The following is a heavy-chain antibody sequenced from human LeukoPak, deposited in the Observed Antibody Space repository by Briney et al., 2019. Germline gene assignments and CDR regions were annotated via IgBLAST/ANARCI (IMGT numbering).Heavy chain of an antibody. CDR1: GYTFTSYD. CDR3: ARGRTYYYGSGSYYNN. CDR2: MNPNSGNT. Sequence: GASVKVSCKASGYTFTSYDINWVRQATGQGLEWMGWMNPNSGNTGYAQKFQGRVTMTRNTSISTAYMELSSLRSEDTAVYYCARGRTYYYGSGSYYNNWGQGTLVTVSS. J-gene: IGHJ4*02. D-gene: IGHD3-10*01. V-gene: IGHV1-8*01.